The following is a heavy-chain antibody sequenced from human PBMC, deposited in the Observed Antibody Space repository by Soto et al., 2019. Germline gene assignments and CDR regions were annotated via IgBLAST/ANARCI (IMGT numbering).Heavy chain of an antibody. D-gene: IGHD3-22*01. V-gene: IGHV4-4*02. CDR1: GGSISSHNW. Sequence: PSETLSLTCAVSGGSISSHNWWSWVRQPPGKGLEWIGEIYHSGGTNYNPSLKGRVAISLDRSQNQFSLRLHSMTAADTALYYCATYSCLLDTSGYHDVWGQGLQVTVSS. J-gene: IGHJ4*02. CDR2: IYHSGGT. CDR3: ATYSCLLDTSGYHDV.